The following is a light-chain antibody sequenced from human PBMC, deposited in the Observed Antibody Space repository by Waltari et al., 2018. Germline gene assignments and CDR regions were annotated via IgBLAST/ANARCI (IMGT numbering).Light chain of an antibody. Sequence: IVVTQSPLSLPVTPGDPASIPCRASQSLLHMNGNNYLDWYLQKPGQSPQLLIYLGSNRASGVPDRFSGSGSGTDFTLRISRVEAEDVGVYYCMQSLQTLWTFGPGTKVEIK. V-gene: IGKV2-28*01. CDR1: QSLLHMNGNNY. CDR3: MQSLQTLWT. J-gene: IGKJ1*01. CDR2: LGS.